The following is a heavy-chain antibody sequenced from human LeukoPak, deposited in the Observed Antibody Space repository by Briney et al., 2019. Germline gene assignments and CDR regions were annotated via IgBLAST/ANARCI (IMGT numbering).Heavy chain of an antibody. V-gene: IGHV3-7*01. CDR1: GFIFSSYW. D-gene: IGHD6-19*01. Sequence: GGSLRLSCAASGFIFSSYWMSWVRQAPGKGLEWVANIKQDGSEKNFVDPVKGRFTISRDNAKNSLYLQMNSLRAEDTAVYFCATSSGDYWGQGTLVTVSS. CDR2: IKQDGSEK. CDR3: ATSSGDY. J-gene: IGHJ4*02.